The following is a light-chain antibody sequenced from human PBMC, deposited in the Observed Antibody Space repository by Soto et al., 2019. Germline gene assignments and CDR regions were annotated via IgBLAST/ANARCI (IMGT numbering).Light chain of an antibody. J-gene: IGLJ2*01. CDR1: SSDVGAYNY. CDR2: EVS. V-gene: IGLV2-8*01. Sequence: QSALTQPPSASGSPGQSVTISCTGTSSDVGAYNYVSWYQQHPGKASKLMIYEVSKRPSGVPDRFSGSKSGNTASLTVSGLQAEDEADYYCSSYAGSNNFVVFGGGTQLTVL. CDR3: SSYAGSNNFVV.